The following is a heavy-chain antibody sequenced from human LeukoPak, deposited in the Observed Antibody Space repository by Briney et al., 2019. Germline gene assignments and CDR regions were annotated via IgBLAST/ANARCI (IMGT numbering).Heavy chain of an antibody. V-gene: IGHV3-23*01. Sequence: PGGSLRLSCAASGFTFSSYSMNWVRQAPGKGLEWVSAISGSGGSTYYADSVKGRFTISRDNSKNTLYLQMNSLRAEDTAVYYCAKAKSKQWLVNFDYWGQGTLVTVSS. J-gene: IGHJ4*02. D-gene: IGHD6-19*01. CDR3: AKAKSKQWLVNFDY. CDR2: ISGSGGST. CDR1: GFTFSSYS.